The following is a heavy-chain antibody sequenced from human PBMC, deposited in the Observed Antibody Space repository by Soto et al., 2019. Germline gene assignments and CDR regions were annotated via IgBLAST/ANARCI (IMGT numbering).Heavy chain of an antibody. CDR2: INGDGSVI. CDR3: VRDLR. CDR1: GFTFRSSW. V-gene: IGHV3-74*01. J-gene: IGHJ4*02. Sequence: EVQLVESGGGLVQPGGSLRLSCAASGFTFRSSWMYWVRQTPGKGPVWVSCINGDGSVIYYADSVKGRFTISRDNARDTLYLQMNSLTTEDSAVYYCVRDLRWGQGTLVSVSS.